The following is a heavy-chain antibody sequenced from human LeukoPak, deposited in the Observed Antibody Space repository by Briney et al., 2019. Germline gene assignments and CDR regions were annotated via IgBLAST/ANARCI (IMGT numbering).Heavy chain of an antibody. Sequence: GGSLRLSCAASGFTFSDYYMNWIRQAPGKGLEWVSYISSSGSTIYYAGSVKGRFTISRDNAKDSLYLQMKSLRAEDTAVYYCARGWLLYYFDYWGQGTLVTVSS. J-gene: IGHJ4*02. CDR1: GFTFSDYY. V-gene: IGHV3-11*01. CDR3: ARGWLLYYFDY. CDR2: ISSSGSTI. D-gene: IGHD5-12*01.